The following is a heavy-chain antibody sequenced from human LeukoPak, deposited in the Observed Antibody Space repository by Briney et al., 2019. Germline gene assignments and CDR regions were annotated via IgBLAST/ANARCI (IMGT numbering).Heavy chain of an antibody. Sequence: SETLSLTCTVSGGSISSYYWSWIRQPPGKGLEWIGYIYYSGSTNYNPSLKSRVTISVDTSKNQFSLKLSSVTAADTAVYYCASSELTYYYYYYVDVWGKGTTVTVSS. V-gene: IGHV4-59*01. J-gene: IGHJ6*03. CDR1: GGSISSYY. CDR3: ASSELTYYYYYYVDV. D-gene: IGHD1-26*01. CDR2: IYYSGST.